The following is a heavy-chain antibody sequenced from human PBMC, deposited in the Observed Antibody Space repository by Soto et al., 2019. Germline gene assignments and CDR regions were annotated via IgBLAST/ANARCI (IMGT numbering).Heavy chain of an antibody. Sequence: GASVKGSCKASGYTFTSYYMHWVRQAPGQGLEWMGIINPSGGSTSYAQKFQGRVTMTRDTSTSTVYMELSSLRSEDTAVYYCARDGRITIFGVVRKDWFDPWGQGTLVTVSS. V-gene: IGHV1-46*01. D-gene: IGHD3-3*01. CDR2: INPSGGST. J-gene: IGHJ5*02. CDR3: ARDGRITIFGVVRKDWFDP. CDR1: GYTFTSYY.